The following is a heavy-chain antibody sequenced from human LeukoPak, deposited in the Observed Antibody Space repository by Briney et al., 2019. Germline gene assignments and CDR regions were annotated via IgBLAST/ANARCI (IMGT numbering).Heavy chain of an antibody. D-gene: IGHD5-12*01. Sequence: SQTLSLTCTVSVGAISISSYYWEWIRQSPGKGVEWIGNIYSGGSTYYTPSLKSRVTISVDTSKNQFSLKLSSVPAADTAIYFCARHSRSGSGGYENAFDIWGQGTMVTVSS. CDR3: ARHSRSGSGGYENAFDI. CDR2: IYSGGST. CDR1: VGAISISSYY. J-gene: IGHJ3*02. V-gene: IGHV4-39*01.